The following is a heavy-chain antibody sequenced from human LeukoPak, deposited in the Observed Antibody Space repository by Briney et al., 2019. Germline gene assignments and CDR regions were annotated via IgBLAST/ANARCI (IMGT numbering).Heavy chain of an antibody. Sequence: GGSLRLSCATSGFTFSNYAMHWDRQAPGKGLEWVAVISNDGNNKHYIDSVKGRFTISRDNSKDTLYLQINSLRAEDTAVYYCGRVAPGGRHIDYWGQGTLVTVSS. CDR1: GFTFSNYA. CDR2: ISNDGNNK. CDR3: GRVAPGGRHIDY. J-gene: IGHJ4*02. V-gene: IGHV3-30-3*01. D-gene: IGHD2-15*01.